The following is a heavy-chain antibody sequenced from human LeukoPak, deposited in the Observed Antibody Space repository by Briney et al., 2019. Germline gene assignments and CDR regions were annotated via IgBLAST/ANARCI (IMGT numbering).Heavy chain of an antibody. Sequence: GGSLRLSCAASGFTFSSYSMNWVRQAPGKGLEWVSSISSSSSYIYCADSVKGRLTISRDNAKNSLYLQMNSLRAEDTAVYYCARAQSVAGPVDYWGQGTLVTVSS. J-gene: IGHJ4*02. CDR1: GFTFSSYS. CDR3: ARAQSVAGPVDY. V-gene: IGHV3-21*06. CDR2: ISSSSSYI. D-gene: IGHD6-19*01.